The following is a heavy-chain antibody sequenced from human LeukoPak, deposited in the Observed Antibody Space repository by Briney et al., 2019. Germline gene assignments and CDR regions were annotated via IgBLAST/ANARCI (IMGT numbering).Heavy chain of an antibody. D-gene: IGHD3-16*02. V-gene: IGHV1-18*01. CDR3: ARDLTSRERGSYRLVGY. CDR1: GYTFTSYG. CDR2: ISAYNGNT. J-gene: IGHJ4*02. Sequence: ASVKVSCKASGYTFTSYGISWVRQAPGQGLEWMGWISAYNGNTNYAQKLQGRVTMTTDTSTSTAYMELRSLRSDDTAVYYCARDLTSRERGSYRLVGYWGQGTLVTVSS.